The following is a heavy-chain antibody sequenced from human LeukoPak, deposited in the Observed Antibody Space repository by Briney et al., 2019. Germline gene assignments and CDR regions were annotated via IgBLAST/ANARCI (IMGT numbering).Heavy chain of an antibody. J-gene: IGHJ6*02. V-gene: IGHV3-23*01. Sequence: GGSLRLSCAASGFTFSSYAMSWLRRAPGKGLEWVSSISGSGNRTYYADSVKGRFTISRDNSKNTLFLQMNSLRAEDTAVYYCAKNLYCGGGSCYPSALGMDVWGQGTTVTVSS. D-gene: IGHD2-15*01. CDR3: AKNLYCGGGSCYPSALGMDV. CDR1: GFTFSSYA. CDR2: ISGSGNRT.